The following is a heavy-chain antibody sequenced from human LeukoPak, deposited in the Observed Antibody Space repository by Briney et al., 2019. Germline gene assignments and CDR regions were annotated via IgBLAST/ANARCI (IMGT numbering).Heavy chain of an antibody. CDR3: ANSNVDTAMNGTM. Sequence: GGSLRLSCAASGFTFSSYAMSWVRQAPGKGLEWVSAISGSGGSTYYADSVKGRFTISRDNSKSTLYLQMNSLRAEDTAVYYCANSNVDTAMNGTMWGQGTLVTVSS. J-gene: IGHJ4*02. CDR1: GFTFSSYA. D-gene: IGHD5-18*01. CDR2: ISGSGGST. V-gene: IGHV3-23*01.